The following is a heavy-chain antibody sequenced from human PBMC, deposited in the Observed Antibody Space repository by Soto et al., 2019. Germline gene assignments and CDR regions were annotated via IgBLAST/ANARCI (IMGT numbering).Heavy chain of an antibody. CDR2: IYYSGST. V-gene: IGHV4-31*03. CDR1: GGSISSGGYY. CDR3: ARAFLNVDTAMAYGMDV. J-gene: IGHJ6*02. Sequence: SETLSLTCTVSGGSISSGGYYWSWIRQHPGKGLEWIGYIYYSGSTYYNPSLKSRVTISVDTSKNQFSLKLSSVTAADTAVYYCARAFLNVDTAMAYGMDVWGQGTTVTSP. D-gene: IGHD5-18*01.